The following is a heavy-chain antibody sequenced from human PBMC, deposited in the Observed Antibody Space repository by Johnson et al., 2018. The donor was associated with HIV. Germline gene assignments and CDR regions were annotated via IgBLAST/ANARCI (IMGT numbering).Heavy chain of an antibody. V-gene: IGHV3-NL1*01. CDR2: IYSGGST. CDR1: GFTFSGSA. CDR3: AKQNRGAFDI. J-gene: IGHJ3*02. Sequence: QVQLVESGGGVVQPGGSLRLSCAASGFTFSGSAMHWVRQASGKGLEWVSVIYSGGSTYYADSVKGRFTISRDTSKNTLYFQMNGLRAEDTAVYYCAKQNRGAFDIWGQGTMVTVSS.